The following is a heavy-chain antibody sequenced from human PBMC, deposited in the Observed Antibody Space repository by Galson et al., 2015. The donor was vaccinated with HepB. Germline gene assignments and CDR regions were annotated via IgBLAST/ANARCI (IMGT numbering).Heavy chain of an antibody. V-gene: IGHV6-1*01. D-gene: IGHD3-22*01. J-gene: IGHJ4*02. CDR3: ARDARYYDSSGYYGRFDY. Sequence: CAISGDSVSSNSAAWNWIRQSPSRGLEWLGRTYYRSKWYNDYAVSVKSRITINPDTSKNQFSLQLNSVTPEDTAVYYCARDARYYDSSGYYGRFDYWGQGTLVTVSS. CDR1: GDSVSSNSAA. CDR2: TYYRSKWYN.